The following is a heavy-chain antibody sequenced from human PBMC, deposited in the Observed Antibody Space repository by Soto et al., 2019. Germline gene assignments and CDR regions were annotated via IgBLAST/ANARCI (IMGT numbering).Heavy chain of an antibody. V-gene: IGHV4-61*08. Sequence: TSETLSLTCTFSGCSISSGGYYWSWIRQHPGKGLEWIGYIYYSGSTNYNPSLKSRVTISGDTSKNQFSLKLSSVTAADTAVYYCARSRGGYFDYWGQGTLVTVSS. D-gene: IGHD3-22*01. J-gene: IGHJ4*02. CDR3: ARSRGGYFDY. CDR1: GCSISSGGYY. CDR2: IYYSGST.